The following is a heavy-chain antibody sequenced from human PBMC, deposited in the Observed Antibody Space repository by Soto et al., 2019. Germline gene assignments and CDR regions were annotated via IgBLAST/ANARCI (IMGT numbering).Heavy chain of an antibody. D-gene: IGHD3-22*01. CDR3: AADGNYYDSSGYHY. Sequence: SVKVSCQASGFTFTSSAVQWVRQARGQRLEWIGWIVVGSGNTNYAQKFQERVTITRDMSTSTAYMELSSLRSEDTAVYYCAADGNYYDSSGYHYWGQGTLVTSPQ. CDR2: IVVGSGNT. J-gene: IGHJ4*02. CDR1: GFTFTSSA. V-gene: IGHV1-58*01.